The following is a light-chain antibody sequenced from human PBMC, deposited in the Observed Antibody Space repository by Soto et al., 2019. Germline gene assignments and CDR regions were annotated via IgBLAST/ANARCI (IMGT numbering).Light chain of an antibody. CDR1: QSISNW. CDR2: DAS. V-gene: IGKV1-5*01. CDR3: QQYNSYLYT. J-gene: IGKJ2*01. Sequence: DIQMTQSPSTLSASVGDRVTITCRASQSISNWLAWYQQNPGKAPKLLIYDASSLESGVPSRFSGSGSGTEFTLTISSLQPDDFATYYCQQYNSYLYTFGQGTKLEIK.